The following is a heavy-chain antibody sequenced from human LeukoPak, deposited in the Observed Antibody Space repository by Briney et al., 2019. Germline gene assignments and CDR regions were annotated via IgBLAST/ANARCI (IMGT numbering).Heavy chain of an antibody. J-gene: IGHJ4*02. Sequence: GGSLRLSCAASGFTFSSYWMSWVRQAPGKGLEWVANIKQDGSEKYYVDSVKGRFTISRDNSKNTLYLQMNSLRAEDTAVYYCAKSLYDFWSGYYDQPDYWGQGTLVTVSS. CDR2: IKQDGSEK. CDR3: AKSLYDFWSGYYDQPDY. D-gene: IGHD3-3*01. V-gene: IGHV3-7*01. CDR1: GFTFSSYW.